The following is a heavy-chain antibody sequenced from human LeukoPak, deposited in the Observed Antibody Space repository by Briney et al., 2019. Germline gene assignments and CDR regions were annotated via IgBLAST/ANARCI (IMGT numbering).Heavy chain of an antibody. D-gene: IGHD3-22*01. V-gene: IGHV3-23*01. CDR2: ISGSGGST. CDR1: GVTLSNYG. J-gene: IGHJ4*02. CDR3: AKRGVVIRVILVGFHKEAYYFDS. Sequence: GGSLRLSCAVSGVTLSNYGMTWVRQAPGKGLEWVAGISGSGGSTNYADSVKGRFTISRDNPKTTLYLQMNSLRAEDTAMYFCAKRGVVIRVILVGFHKEAYYFDSWGQGALVTVSS.